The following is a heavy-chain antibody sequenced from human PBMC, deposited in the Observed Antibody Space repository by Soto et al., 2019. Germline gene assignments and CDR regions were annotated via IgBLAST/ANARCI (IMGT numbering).Heavy chain of an antibody. Sequence: GGSLRLSCAASGFTFSSYGMHWVRQAPGKGLEWVAVISYDGSNKYYADSVKGRFTISRDNSKNTLYLQMNSLRAEDTAVYYCVKAHIRGPTYYYDSSGYPHFDYWGQGTLVTVSS. CDR3: VKAHIRGPTYYYDSSGYPHFDY. D-gene: IGHD3-22*01. CDR2: ISYDGSNK. CDR1: GFTFSSYG. V-gene: IGHV3-30*18. J-gene: IGHJ4*02.